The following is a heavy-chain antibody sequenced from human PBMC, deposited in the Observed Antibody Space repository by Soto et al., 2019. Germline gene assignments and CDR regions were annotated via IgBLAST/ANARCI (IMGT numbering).Heavy chain of an antibody. V-gene: IGHV4-34*01. CDR2: INHSGST. CDR3: AREVIVAYYYYGMDV. D-gene: IGHD5-12*01. J-gene: IGHJ6*02. CDR1: GGSFSGYY. Sequence: PSETLSLTCAVYGGSFSGYYWSWIRQPPGKGLEWIGEINHSGSTNYNPSLKSRVTISVDTSKNQFSLKLSSVTAADTAVYYCAREVIVAYYYYGMDVWGQGTTVTVSS.